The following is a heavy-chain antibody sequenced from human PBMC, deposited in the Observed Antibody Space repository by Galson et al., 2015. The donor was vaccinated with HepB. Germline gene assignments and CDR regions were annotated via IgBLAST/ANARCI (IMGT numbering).Heavy chain of an antibody. CDR3: ARDGGSQVYWFDP. CDR1: RYTFSGYY. D-gene: IGHD2-15*01. V-gene: IGHV1-18*04. CDR2: ISAYNGNT. J-gene: IGHJ5*02. Sequence: SVKVSCKAFRYTFSGYYIHWVRQAPGQGLEWMGWISAYNGNTNYAQKLQGRVTMTTDTSTSTAYMELRSLRSDDTAVYYCARDGGSQVYWFDPWGQGTLVTVSS.